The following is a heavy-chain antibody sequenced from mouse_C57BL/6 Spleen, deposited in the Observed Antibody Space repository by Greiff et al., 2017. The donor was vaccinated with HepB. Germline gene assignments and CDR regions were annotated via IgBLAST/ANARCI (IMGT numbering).Heavy chain of an antibody. D-gene: IGHD4-1*01. Sequence: EVQVVESGPELVKPGASVKISCKASGYSFTGYYMHWVKQSHGNILDWIGYIYPYNGVSSYNQKFKGKATLTVDKSSSTAYMELRSLTSEDSAVYYCARALLTGTFAYWGQGTLVTVSA. CDR2: IYPYNGVS. CDR3: ARALLTGTFAY. V-gene: IGHV1-31*01. CDR1: GYSFTGYY. J-gene: IGHJ3*01.